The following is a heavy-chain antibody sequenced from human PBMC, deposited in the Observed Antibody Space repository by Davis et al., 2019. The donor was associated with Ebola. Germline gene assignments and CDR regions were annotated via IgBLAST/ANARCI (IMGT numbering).Heavy chain of an antibody. CDR3: TSQMRYYYDSSGYSTSSTRIDY. CDR2: IKSKTDGGTT. V-gene: IGHV3-15*07. J-gene: IGHJ4*02. CDR1: GFTFSNAW. D-gene: IGHD3-22*01. Sequence: GGSLRLSCAASGFTFSNAWMNWVRQAPGKGLEWVGRIKSKTDGGTTDYAAPVKGRFTISRDDSKNTLYLQMNSLKTEDTAVYYCTSQMRYYYDSSGYSTSSTRIDYWGQGTLVTVSS.